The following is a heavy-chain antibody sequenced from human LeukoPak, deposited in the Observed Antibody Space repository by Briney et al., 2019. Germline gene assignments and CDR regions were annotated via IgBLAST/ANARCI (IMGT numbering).Heavy chain of an antibody. CDR3: ARAVTARPLDY. CDR1: GESFSGHY. J-gene: IGHJ4*02. CDR2: INHSGIT. D-gene: IGHD6-6*01. V-gene: IGHV4-34*01. Sequence: SETLSLTCAVYGESFSGHYWTWIRQPPGKGLEWIGEINHSGITDYNPSLKSRVIISVDTSKNQFSLKLSSVTAADTAVYYCARAVTARPLDYWGQGTLVTVSS.